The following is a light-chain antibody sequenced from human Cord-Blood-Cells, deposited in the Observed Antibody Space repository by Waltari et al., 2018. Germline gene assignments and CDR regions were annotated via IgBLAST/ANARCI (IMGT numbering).Light chain of an antibody. Sequence: QSALTQPPSASRSPGQSVTISCTGTSRADGGYNSISWYNQHPGNAPKLMIYEVRTPPSVVPDPFSGSKSGNTASLTVSGLQAEDEAYYYCSSYAGSNNLVFGGGTKLTVL. J-gene: IGLJ2*01. CDR1: SRADGGYNS. CDR2: EVR. V-gene: IGLV2-8*01. CDR3: SSYAGSNNLV.